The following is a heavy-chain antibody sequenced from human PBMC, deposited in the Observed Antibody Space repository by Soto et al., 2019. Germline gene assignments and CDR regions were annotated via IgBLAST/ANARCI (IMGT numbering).Heavy chain of an antibody. CDR2: ISYDGSNK. J-gene: IGHJ6*02. V-gene: IGHV3-30-3*01. CDR1: GFTFSSYA. CDR3: ARDPNDIVVVVAATPYYYYGMDV. Sequence: GGSLRLSCAASGFTFSSYAMHWVRQAPGKGLEWVAVISYDGSNKYYADSVKSRFTISRDNSKNTLYLQMNSLRAEDTAVYYCARDPNDIVVVVAATPYYYYGMDVWGQGTTVTV. D-gene: IGHD2-15*01.